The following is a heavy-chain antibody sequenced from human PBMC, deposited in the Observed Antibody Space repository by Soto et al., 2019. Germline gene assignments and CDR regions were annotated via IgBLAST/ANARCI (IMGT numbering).Heavy chain of an antibody. CDR2: IIPILGIA. Sequence: QVQLVQSGAEVKKPGSSVKVSCKASGGTFSSYTISWVRQAPGQGLEWMGRIIPILGIANYAQKFQGRVTITAAKSTSTAYVGPRSGSSAAEAVSYCARGPEGGDGSGSGWGKGTLVAASS. D-gene: IGHD3-10*01. CDR3: ARGPEGGDGSGSG. CDR1: GGTFSSYT. V-gene: IGHV1-69*02. J-gene: IGHJ4*02.